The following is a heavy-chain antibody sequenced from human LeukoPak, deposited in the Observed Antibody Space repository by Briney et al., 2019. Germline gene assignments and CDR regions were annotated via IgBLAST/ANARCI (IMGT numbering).Heavy chain of an antibody. CDR3: AKGDFWSGSRAFDI. CDR1: GFTFSSYA. V-gene: IGHV3-30-3*01. Sequence: PGGSLRLSCAASGFTFSSYAMHWVRQAPGKGLEWVAVISYDGSNKYYADSVKGRFTISRDNSKNTLYLQMNSLRAEDTAVYYCAKGDFWSGSRAFDIWGQGTMVTVSS. D-gene: IGHD3-3*01. J-gene: IGHJ3*02. CDR2: ISYDGSNK.